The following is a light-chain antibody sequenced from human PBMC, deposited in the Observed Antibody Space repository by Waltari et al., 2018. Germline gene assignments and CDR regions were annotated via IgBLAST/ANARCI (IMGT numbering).Light chain of an antibody. Sequence: EIVMTQSPATLSVSPGERDTLSCRASQSVSSNLAWYQQTPGQAPRLLIYGASTRATGIPARFSGSGSGTEFTLTISSMQSEDFAVYYCQQYNNWPPWTFGQGTKVEIK. V-gene: IGKV3-15*01. CDR1: QSVSSN. CDR3: QQYNNWPPWT. CDR2: GAS. J-gene: IGKJ1*01.